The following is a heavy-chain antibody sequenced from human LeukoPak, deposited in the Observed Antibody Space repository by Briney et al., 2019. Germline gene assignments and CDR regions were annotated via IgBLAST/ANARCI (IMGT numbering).Heavy chain of an antibody. CDR2: IYYSGTT. CDR1: GGSISSSPYY. V-gene: IGHV4-39*07. J-gene: IGHJ3*02. D-gene: IGHD3-22*01. Sequence: SETLSLTCTVSGGSISSSPYYWGWIRQPPGKGLEWIGSIYYSGTTNYNPSLKSRVTISVDTSKNQFSLKLSSVTAADTAVYYCARRLYDSSGYSAESDAFDIWGQGTMVTVSS. CDR3: ARRLYDSSGYSAESDAFDI.